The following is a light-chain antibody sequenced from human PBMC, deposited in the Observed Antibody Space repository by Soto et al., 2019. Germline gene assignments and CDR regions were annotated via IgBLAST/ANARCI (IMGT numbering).Light chain of an antibody. V-gene: IGKV3-11*01. Sequence: EIGMTQSPATLSLSPGERATLSCRASQSVSSYLAWYQQKRGQAPRLLIYDAHNRATGIPARFSGSGSGTDFTLTISSLEPEDFAVYYCQHRANWPLTFGGGTKVDIK. CDR2: DAH. CDR3: QHRANWPLT. J-gene: IGKJ4*01. CDR1: QSVSSY.